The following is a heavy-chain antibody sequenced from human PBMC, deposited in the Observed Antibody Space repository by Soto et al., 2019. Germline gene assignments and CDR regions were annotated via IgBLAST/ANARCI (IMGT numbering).Heavy chain of an antibody. Sequence: SETLSLTCTGSCGSISSYYWSWIRQPAGKGLEWIGRIYTSGSTNYNPSLKSRVTMSVDTSKNQFSLKLSSVTAADTAVYYCARACSSNNCYDVFDYWGQGTLVTVSS. D-gene: IGHD2-2*01. CDR1: CGSISSYY. V-gene: IGHV4-4*07. CDR3: ARACSSNNCYDVFDY. CDR2: IYTSGST. J-gene: IGHJ4*02.